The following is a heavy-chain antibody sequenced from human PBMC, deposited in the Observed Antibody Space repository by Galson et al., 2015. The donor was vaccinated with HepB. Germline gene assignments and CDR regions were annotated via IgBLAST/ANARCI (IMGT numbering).Heavy chain of an antibody. CDR3: ARDRGGYYDSSGYYPKRIVLDAFDI. J-gene: IGHJ3*02. CDR2: IIPIFGTA. CDR1: GGTFSSYA. V-gene: IGHV1-69*13. D-gene: IGHD3-22*01. Sequence: SVKVSCKASGGTFSSYAISWVRQAPGQGLEWMGGIIPIFGTANYAQKFQGRVTITADESTSTAYMELSSLRSEDTAVYYCARDRGGYYDSSGYYPKRIVLDAFDIWGQGTMVTVSS.